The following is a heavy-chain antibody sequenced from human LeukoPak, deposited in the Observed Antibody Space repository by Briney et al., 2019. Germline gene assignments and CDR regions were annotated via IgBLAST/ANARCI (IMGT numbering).Heavy chain of an antibody. V-gene: IGHV3-74*01. Sequence: HPGGSLRLSCAASGFTFSDYYMSWIRQAPGKGLVWVSRINSDGSSTSYADSVKGRFTISRDNAKNTLYLQVSSLRAEDTAVYYCARAYSGSYFSDFWGQGTLVTVSS. CDR2: INSDGSST. J-gene: IGHJ4*02. D-gene: IGHD1-26*01. CDR1: GFTFSDYY. CDR3: ARAYSGSYFSDF.